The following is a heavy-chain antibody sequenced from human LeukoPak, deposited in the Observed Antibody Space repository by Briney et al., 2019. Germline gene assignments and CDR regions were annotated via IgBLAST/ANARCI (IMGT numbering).Heavy chain of an antibody. Sequence: VASVKVSCKASGGTFSSYAISWVRQAPGQGLEWMGGIIPIFGTANYAQKFQGRVTITADESTSTAYMELSSLRSEDTAVYYCARVRVVVDYYYGMDVWGQGTTVTVSS. D-gene: IGHD2-15*01. V-gene: IGHV1-69*13. CDR1: GGTFSSYA. J-gene: IGHJ6*02. CDR3: ARVRVVVDYYYGMDV. CDR2: IIPIFGTA.